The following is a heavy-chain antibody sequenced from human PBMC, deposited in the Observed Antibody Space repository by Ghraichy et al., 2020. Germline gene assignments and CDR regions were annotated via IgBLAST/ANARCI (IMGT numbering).Heavy chain of an antibody. D-gene: IGHD3-10*01. V-gene: IGHV4-59*01. CDR1: GGSISSYY. J-gene: IGHJ5*02. Sequence: SETLSLTCTVSGGSISSYYWSWIRQPPGKGLEWIGYIYYSGSTNYNPSLKSRVTISVDTSKNQFSLKLSSVTAADTAVYYCARVGTGLLWFGELNSGNWFDPWGQGTLVTVSS. CDR2: IYYSGST. CDR3: ARVGTGLLWFGELNSGNWFDP.